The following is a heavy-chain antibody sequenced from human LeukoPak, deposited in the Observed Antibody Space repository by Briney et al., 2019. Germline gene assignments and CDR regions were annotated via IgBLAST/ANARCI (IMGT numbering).Heavy chain of an antibody. V-gene: IGHV3-7*01. Sequence: GGSLRLSCAASGFTFSHFWMSWVRQAPGKGLEWVAYIKKTGSETYYVDSVKGRFTITRDNARSSLFLQMYSLRAEDTAVYFCAREDGYCSGGNCYSYFDSWGQGTLVTVSS. CDR3: AREDGYCSGGNCYSYFDS. D-gene: IGHD2-15*01. CDR2: IKKTGSET. CDR1: GFTFSHFW. J-gene: IGHJ4*02.